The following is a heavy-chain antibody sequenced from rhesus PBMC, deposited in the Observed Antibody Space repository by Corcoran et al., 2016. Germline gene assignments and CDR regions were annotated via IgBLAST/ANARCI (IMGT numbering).Heavy chain of an antibody. D-gene: IGHD1-32*01. CDR3: GRIKTTGSGIVTTVDL. V-gene: IGHV4-165*02. Sequence: QVQLQESGPGLVKPSETLSLICAVSGGSISGYYWNWIRRPPGKGLEWFGLSGGNGGKINYNPSLKSRVSISTDTPKNQFSLKVNSVTAADTAVYYCGRIKTTGSGIVTTVDLWGQGVLVTVSS. J-gene: IGHJ4*01. CDR2: SGGNGGKI. CDR1: GGSISGYY.